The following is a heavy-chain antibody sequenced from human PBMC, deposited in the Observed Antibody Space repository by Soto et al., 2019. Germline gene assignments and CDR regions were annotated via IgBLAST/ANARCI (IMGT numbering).Heavy chain of an antibody. CDR1: GGTFSSYA. J-gene: IGHJ6*02. V-gene: IGHV1-69*13. CDR3: AVIAAAPPPHYYYYGMDV. Sequence: SVKVSCKASGGTFSSYAISWVRQAPGQGLEWMGGIIPIFGTANYAQKFQGRVTITADESTSTAYMELSSLRSEDTAVYCCAVIAAAPPPHYYYYGMDVWGQGTTVTVSS. D-gene: IGHD6-13*01. CDR2: IIPIFGTA.